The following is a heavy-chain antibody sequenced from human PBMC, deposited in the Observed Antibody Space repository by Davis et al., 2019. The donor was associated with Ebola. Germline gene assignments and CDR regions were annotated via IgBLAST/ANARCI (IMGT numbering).Heavy chain of an antibody. J-gene: IGHJ4*02. CDR1: GYTFTSYA. V-gene: IGHV1-3*01. CDR3: ARDFGLAAAGTAFDS. D-gene: IGHD6-13*01. Sequence: ASVKVSCKASGYTFTSYAMHWVRQAPGQRLEWMGWINAGNGNTKYSQKFQGRVTITRDTSASTAYMELSRLRPEDTAVYYCARDFGLAAAGTAFDSWGQGTLVTVSS. CDR2: INAGNGNT.